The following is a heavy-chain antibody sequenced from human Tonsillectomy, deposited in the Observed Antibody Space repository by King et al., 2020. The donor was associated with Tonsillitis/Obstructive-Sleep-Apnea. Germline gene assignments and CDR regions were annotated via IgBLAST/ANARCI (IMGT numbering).Heavy chain of an antibody. CDR3: ARGRGRRGEEREAGES. CDR2: ISYDGSNK. Sequence: VPLVASGGGVVPPGRSLRLSCAASVFTFSRYALHWVRQAPGQGLEWVAVISYDGSNKYYADSVKGRFTLSRDNSKNTLSLQMNSLRAASTAGEDGARGRGRRGEEREAGESGGQGTRGT. V-gene: IGHV3-30*04. CDR1: VFTFSRYA. D-gene: IGHD3-16*01. J-gene: IGHJ3*01.